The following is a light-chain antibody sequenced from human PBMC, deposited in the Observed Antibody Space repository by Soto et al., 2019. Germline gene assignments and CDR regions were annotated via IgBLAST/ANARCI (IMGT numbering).Light chain of an antibody. CDR2: EVN. CDR1: ISDVGGYNY. J-gene: IGLJ2*01. V-gene: IGLV2-8*01. CDR3: QSYGTSGVI. Sequence: QSALTQPPSASGSPGQSVTISCTGTISDVGGYNYVAWYQQHPGKAPKLMIYEVNKRPSGVPDRFSGSKSGSTASLTVSGLQAEDEADYYCQSYGTSGVIFGGGTKLTVL.